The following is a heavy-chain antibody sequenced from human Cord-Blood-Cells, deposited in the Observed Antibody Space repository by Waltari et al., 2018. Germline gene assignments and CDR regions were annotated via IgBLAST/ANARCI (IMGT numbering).Heavy chain of an antibody. Sequence: QMQLVQSGPEVKKPGTSVKVSCKASGFTFTSSAVQWVRQARGQRLEWIGWIVVGSGNTNYAQKFQERVTITRDMSTSTAYMELSSLRSEDTAVYYCAANYQPNDSSSWYDYWGQGTLVTVSS. V-gene: IGHV1-58*01. CDR3: AANYQPNDSSSWYDY. CDR2: IVVGSGNT. D-gene: IGHD6-13*01. CDR1: GFTFTSSA. J-gene: IGHJ4*02.